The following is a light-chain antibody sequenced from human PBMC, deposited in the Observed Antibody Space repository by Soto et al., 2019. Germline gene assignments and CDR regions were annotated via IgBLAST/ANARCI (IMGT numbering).Light chain of an antibody. V-gene: IGKV1-9*01. Sequence: IQLTQSPSSLSASVGDSVTITCRASQGISSVLAWYQQKPGKAPKLMIYAASTLQSGVPSRFSGSGSGTDFTLTITCLQSEDFATYYCLQDYSYPRTFGQGTKVDIK. CDR1: QGISSV. CDR3: LQDYSYPRT. J-gene: IGKJ1*01. CDR2: AAS.